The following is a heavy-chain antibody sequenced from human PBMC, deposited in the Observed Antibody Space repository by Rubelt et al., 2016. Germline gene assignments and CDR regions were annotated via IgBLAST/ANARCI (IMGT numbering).Heavy chain of an antibody. Sequence: QVQLQQWGAGLLKPSETLSLTCAVYGGSFSGYYWSWIRQPPGKGLEWIGEINHSGSTNYNPSLKSRVTISVDTSKNQFSLKLSSVTAADTAVYYCARIARGGYFDYWGQGTLVTVSS. CDR2: INHSGST. D-gene: IGHD3-16*01. CDR1: GGSFSGYY. CDR3: ARIARGGYFDY. V-gene: IGHV4-34*01. J-gene: IGHJ4*02.